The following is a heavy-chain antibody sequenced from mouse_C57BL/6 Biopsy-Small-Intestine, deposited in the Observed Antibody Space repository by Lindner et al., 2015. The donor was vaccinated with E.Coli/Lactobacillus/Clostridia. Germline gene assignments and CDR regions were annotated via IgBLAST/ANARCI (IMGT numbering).Heavy chain of an antibody. V-gene: IGHV9-3*02. CDR2: IDTNTGYT. CDR3: ARVVAPAGQYYYYMDV. CDR1: GNTFISNA. D-gene: IGHD1-1*01. Sequence: VKVSCKASGNTFISNAMTWVRQAPGQGLEWIGWIDTNTGYTRYAQGFTGRFVFSLDTAVSTAYLQISSLKAEDTAVYYCARVVAPAGQYYYYMDVWGKGTTVTVSS. J-gene: IGHJ1*03.